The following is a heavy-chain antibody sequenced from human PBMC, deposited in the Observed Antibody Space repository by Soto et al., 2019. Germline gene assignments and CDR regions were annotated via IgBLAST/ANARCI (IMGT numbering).Heavy chain of an antibody. Sequence: QVQLVESGGGVVEPGGSLRLSCAASGFTFSDYYMSWLRQAPGKGLEWVSIISSRDDVKYYADSVKGRFTISKDNAKNSPDLQMHSLRFEDTAVYYGARLSRYQGDFWGQGTLVTVSS. CDR3: ARLSRYQGDF. CDR2: ISSRDDVK. J-gene: IGHJ4*02. CDR1: GFTFSDYY. D-gene: IGHD5-12*01. V-gene: IGHV3-11*01.